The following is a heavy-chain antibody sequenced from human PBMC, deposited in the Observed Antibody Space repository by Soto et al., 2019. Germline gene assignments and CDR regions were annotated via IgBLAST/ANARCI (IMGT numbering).Heavy chain of an antibody. V-gene: IGHV1-18*01. Sequence: GASVKVSCKASGYTFTSYGISWVRQAPGQGLEWMGWISAYNGNTNYAQKLQGRVTMTTDTSTSTAYMELRSLRSDDTAVYYCARESEEYCSGGSCYFRSYWGQGTLVTVSS. CDR1: GYTFTSYG. J-gene: IGHJ4*02. CDR2: ISAYNGNT. CDR3: ARESEEYCSGGSCYFRSY. D-gene: IGHD2-15*01.